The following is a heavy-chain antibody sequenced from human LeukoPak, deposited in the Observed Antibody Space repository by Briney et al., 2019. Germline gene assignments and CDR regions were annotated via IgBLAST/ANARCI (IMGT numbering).Heavy chain of an antibody. J-gene: IGHJ3*02. D-gene: IGHD2-2*01. CDR2: IIPIFGTA. CDR1: GGTFSSYA. CDR3: AAGVGYAHDAFDI. Sequence: ASVKVSCKASGGTFSSYAISWVRQAPGQGLEWMGGIIPIFGTANYAQKFQGRVTITADESTSTAYMELSSLRFEDTAVYYCAAGVGYAHDAFDIWGQGTMVTVSS. V-gene: IGHV1-69*13.